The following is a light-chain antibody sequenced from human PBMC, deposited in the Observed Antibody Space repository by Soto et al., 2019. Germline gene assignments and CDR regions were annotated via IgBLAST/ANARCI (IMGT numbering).Light chain of an antibody. V-gene: IGKV1-5*01. CDR2: HAS. Sequence: DIQMTQSPSTLSASVGDRVTITCRASQTISSWLAWYQEKPGKAPKLLIYHASSLESGVPSRFSGSGSGTEFTLTISSLQPDDSATYYCQQYDSYWTFGQGT. J-gene: IGKJ1*01. CDR1: QTISSW. CDR3: QQYDSYWT.